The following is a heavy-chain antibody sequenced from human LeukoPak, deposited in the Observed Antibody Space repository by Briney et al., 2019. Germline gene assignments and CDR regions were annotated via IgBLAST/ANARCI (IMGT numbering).Heavy chain of an antibody. Sequence: GGSLRLSCAASGFTFSSYAMSWVRQAPGKGLEWVSTLSGSGDKAFNADSVKGRFTISRDNSKNTLYLQMNSLRAEDTAVYYCAKDRRFRQWLPGYWGQGTLVTVSS. J-gene: IGHJ4*02. CDR1: GFTFSSYA. CDR3: AKDRRFRQWLPGY. CDR2: LSGSGDKA. D-gene: IGHD6-19*01. V-gene: IGHV3-23*01.